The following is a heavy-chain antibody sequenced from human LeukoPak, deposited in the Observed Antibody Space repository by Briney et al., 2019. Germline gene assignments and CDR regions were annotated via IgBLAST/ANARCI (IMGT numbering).Heavy chain of an antibody. CDR3: ARRPSSRFNWFDP. V-gene: IGHV4-39*01. CDR2: IYYSGST. Sequence: SETLSLTCTVSGGSISSSSYYWGWIRQPPGKGLEWIGSIYYSGSTYYNPSLKSRVTKSVDTSKNQFSLKLSSVTAADTAVYYCARRPSSRFNWFDPWGQGTLVTVSS. CDR1: GGSISSSSYY. J-gene: IGHJ5*02.